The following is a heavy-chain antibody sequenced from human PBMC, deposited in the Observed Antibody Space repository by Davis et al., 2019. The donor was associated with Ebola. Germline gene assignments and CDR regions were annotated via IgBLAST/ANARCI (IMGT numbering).Heavy chain of an antibody. CDR2: IIPIFGTA. CDR3: ARGVVGATNWFDP. CDR1: GGTFSSYA. D-gene: IGHD1-26*01. J-gene: IGHJ5*02. Sequence: AASVKVSCKASGGTFSSYAISWVRQAPGQGLEWMGGIIPIFGTANYAQKFQGRVTITADKSTSTAYMELSSLRSEDTAVYYCARGVVGATNWFDPWGQGTLVTVSS. V-gene: IGHV1-69*06.